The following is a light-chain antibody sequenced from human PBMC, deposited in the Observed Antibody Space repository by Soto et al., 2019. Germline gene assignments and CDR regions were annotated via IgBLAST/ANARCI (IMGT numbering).Light chain of an antibody. Sequence: IVLTQSPGTLSLSPGERATLSCRASQSVSSNYLAWYQQRPGQAPRLLIYGASSRATGIPDRFSGSGSGTDFTLTISRLEPEDLGMYYCQKYGNSPRTFGQGTKVEIK. CDR1: QSVSSNY. J-gene: IGKJ1*01. CDR2: GAS. CDR3: QKYGNSPRT. V-gene: IGKV3-20*01.